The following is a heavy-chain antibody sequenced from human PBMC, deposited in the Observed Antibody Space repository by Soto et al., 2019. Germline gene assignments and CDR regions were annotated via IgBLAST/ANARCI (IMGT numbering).Heavy chain of an antibody. CDR1: GGSISSYY. CDR2: IYYSGST. J-gene: IGHJ5*02. CDR3: ARDPYADSWFDP. D-gene: IGHD4-17*01. Sequence: SETLSLTCTVSGGSISSYYWSWIRQPPGKGLEWIGYIYYSGSTNYNPSLKSRVTISVDTSKNQFSLKLSSVTAADTAVYYCARDPYADSWFDPWGQGTPVTVSS. V-gene: IGHV4-59*01.